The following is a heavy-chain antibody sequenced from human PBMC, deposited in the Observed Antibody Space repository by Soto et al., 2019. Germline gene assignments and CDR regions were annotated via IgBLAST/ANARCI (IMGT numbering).Heavy chain of an antibody. CDR2: IYSGGST. V-gene: IGHV3-53*01. Sequence: GGSLRLSCAASGFTVSSNYMSWVRQAPGKGLEWVSVIYSGGSTYYADSVKGRFTISRDNSKNTLYLQMNSLRAEDTAVYYCARFSISWYDAFDIWGQGTMVTVSS. J-gene: IGHJ3*02. CDR1: GFTVSSNY. D-gene: IGHD6-13*01. CDR3: ARFSISWYDAFDI.